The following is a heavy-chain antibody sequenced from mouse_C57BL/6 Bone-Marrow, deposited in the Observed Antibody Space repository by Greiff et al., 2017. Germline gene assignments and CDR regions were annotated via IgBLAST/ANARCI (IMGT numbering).Heavy chain of an antibody. CDR2: ISYDGSN. Sequence: EVQLVESGPGLVKPSQSLSLTCSVTGYSITSGYYWNWIRQFPGNKLEWMGYISYDGSNNYNPSLKNRISITRDTSKNQFFLKLNSVTTEDTATYYCARHSSGYLAYWGQGTLVTVSA. V-gene: IGHV3-6*01. CDR1: GYSITSGYY. CDR3: ARHSSGYLAY. J-gene: IGHJ3*01. D-gene: IGHD3-2*02.